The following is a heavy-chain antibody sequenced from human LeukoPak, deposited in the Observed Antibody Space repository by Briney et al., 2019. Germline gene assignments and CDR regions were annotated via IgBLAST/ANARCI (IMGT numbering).Heavy chain of an antibody. CDR2: ISGSGGST. CDR3: AKGEYSSSSRSLDY. J-gene: IGHJ4*02. V-gene: IGHV3-23*01. Sequence: SEGSLRLSCAASGFTFSSYGMSWVRQAPGKGLEWVSGISGSGGSTYYADSVKGRFTISRDNAKNSLYLQMNSLRAEDTAVYYCAKGEYSSSSRSLDYWGQGTLVTVSS. CDR1: GFTFSSYG. D-gene: IGHD6-6*01.